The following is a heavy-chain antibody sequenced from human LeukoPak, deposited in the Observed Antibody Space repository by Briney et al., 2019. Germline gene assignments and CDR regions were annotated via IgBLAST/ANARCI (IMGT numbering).Heavy chain of an antibody. CDR3: ARALATMFFDY. J-gene: IGHJ4*02. CDR1: GGSISNYL. D-gene: IGHD5-12*01. V-gene: IGHV4-59*01. Sequence: PSETLSLTCTVSGGSISNYLWNWIRQPPGRGLEWVGYINYSGSTDYNPSLKSRVTISVDTPKNQFSLKLSSVTAADTAVYYCARALATMFFDYWGQGTLVTVST. CDR2: INYSGST.